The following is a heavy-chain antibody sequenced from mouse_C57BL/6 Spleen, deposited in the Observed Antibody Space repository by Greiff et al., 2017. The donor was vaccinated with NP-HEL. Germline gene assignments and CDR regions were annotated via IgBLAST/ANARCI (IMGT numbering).Heavy chain of an antibody. D-gene: IGHD2-5*01. Sequence: QVQLQQSGPVLVKPGASVKLSCKASGYTFTSYWMHWVKQRPGQGLEWIGMIHPNSGSTNYNEKFKSKATLTVDKSSSTAYMQLSSLTSEDSAVYYCAPAYYSNPSWFAYWGQGTLVTVSA. CDR3: APAYYSNPSWFAY. J-gene: IGHJ3*01. CDR2: IHPNSGST. V-gene: IGHV1-64*01. CDR1: GYTFTSYW.